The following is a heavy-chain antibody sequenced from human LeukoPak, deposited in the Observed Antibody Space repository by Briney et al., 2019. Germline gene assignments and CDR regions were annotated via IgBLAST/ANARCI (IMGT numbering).Heavy chain of an antibody. V-gene: IGHV1-46*01. CDR1: GYTFTSYY. CDR3: ARDRPPIAARPPPGKRWFDP. Sequence: ASVKVSCKASGYTFTSYYMHWVRQAPGQGLEWMGIINPSGGSTSYAQKFQGRVTMTTDTSTSTVYMELSSLRSEDTAVYYCARDRPPIAARPPPGKRWFDPWGQGTLVTVSS. D-gene: IGHD6-6*01. J-gene: IGHJ5*02. CDR2: INPSGGST.